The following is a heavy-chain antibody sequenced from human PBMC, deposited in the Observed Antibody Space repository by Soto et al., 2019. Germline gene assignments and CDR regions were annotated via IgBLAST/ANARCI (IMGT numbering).Heavy chain of an antibody. V-gene: IGHV1-69*13. CDR1: GGTFSSYA. D-gene: IGHD3-10*01. Sequence: ASVKVSCKASGGTFSSYAISWVRQAPGQGLEWMGGIIPIFGTANYAQKFQGRVTITADESTSTACMELSSLRSEDTAVYYCASSLYGSGSYYAPAWFDPWGQGTLVTVSS. J-gene: IGHJ5*02. CDR2: IIPIFGTA. CDR3: ASSLYGSGSYYAPAWFDP.